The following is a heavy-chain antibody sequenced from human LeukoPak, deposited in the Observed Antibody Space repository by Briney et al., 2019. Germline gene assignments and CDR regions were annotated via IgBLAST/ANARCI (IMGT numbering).Heavy chain of an antibody. Sequence: GGSLRLSCAASGFPFNSFWMHWVRQAPGKGLEWVAVISYDGSNKYYADSVKGRFTISRDNSKNTLYLQMNSLRAEDTAVYYCAKDWKGYSSGFDYWGQGTLVTVSS. CDR1: GFPFNSFW. J-gene: IGHJ4*02. V-gene: IGHV3-30*18. CDR3: AKDWKGYSSGFDY. D-gene: IGHD6-19*01. CDR2: ISYDGSNK.